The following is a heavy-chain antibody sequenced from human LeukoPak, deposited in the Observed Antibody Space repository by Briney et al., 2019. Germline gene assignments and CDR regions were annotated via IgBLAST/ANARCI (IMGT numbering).Heavy chain of an antibody. V-gene: IGHV4-4*02. J-gene: IGHJ3*02. Sequence: SETLSLTCAVSGGSISSTDWWTWVRQPPGKGLEWIAEIYHGGSTNYNPSLKSRVTISVDKSKNQFSLQLSSVTAADTAVYYCARDLTTMIVVVITADAFDIWGQGTMVTVSS. D-gene: IGHD3-22*01. CDR1: GGSISSTDW. CDR2: IYHGGST. CDR3: ARDLTTMIVVVITADAFDI.